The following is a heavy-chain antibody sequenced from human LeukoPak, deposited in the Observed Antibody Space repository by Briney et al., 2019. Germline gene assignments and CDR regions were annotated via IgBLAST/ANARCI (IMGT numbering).Heavy chain of an antibody. CDR3: VRGDQLLLYYYYMDV. CDR1: GYTFTSYD. CDR2: MNPNSGNT. Sequence: RASVKVSCKASGYTFTSYDINWVRQATGQGLEWMGWMNPNSGNTGYAQKFQGRVTMTRNTSISTAYMELSSLRSEDTAVYYCVRGDQLLLYYYYMDVWGKGTTVTVSS. V-gene: IGHV1-8*01. J-gene: IGHJ6*03. D-gene: IGHD2-2*01.